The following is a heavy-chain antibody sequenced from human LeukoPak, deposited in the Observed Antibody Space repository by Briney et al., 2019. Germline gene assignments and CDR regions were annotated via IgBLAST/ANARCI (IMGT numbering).Heavy chain of an antibody. Sequence: GGSLRLSCAASGFTFSSYSMNWVRQAPGKGLEWVSYISSSSSTIYYADSVKGRFTISRDNAKNSLYLQMNSLRAEDTAVYYCAANCPFDYWGLGTLVTVSS. J-gene: IGHJ4*02. CDR1: GFTFSSYS. D-gene: IGHD4/OR15-4a*01. V-gene: IGHV3-48*01. CDR2: ISSSSSTI. CDR3: AANCPFDY.